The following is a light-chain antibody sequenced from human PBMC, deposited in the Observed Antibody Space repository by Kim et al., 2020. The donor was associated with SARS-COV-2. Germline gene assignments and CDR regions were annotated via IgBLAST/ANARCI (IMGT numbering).Light chain of an antibody. Sequence: SSELTQPPSVSVSPGQTASITCSGDKLGDEYACWYQQKPGQSPVLVIYQDSKRPSGIPERFSGSNSGNTATLTISETQAMDEADYYCQAWDSSNVVFGGGTQLTVL. J-gene: IGLJ2*01. CDR3: QAWDSSNVV. CDR2: QDS. V-gene: IGLV3-1*01. CDR1: KLGDEY.